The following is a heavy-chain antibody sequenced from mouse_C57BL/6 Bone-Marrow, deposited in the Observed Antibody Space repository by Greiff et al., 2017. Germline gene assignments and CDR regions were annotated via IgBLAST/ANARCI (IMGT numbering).Heavy chain of an antibody. D-gene: IGHD3-2*02. CDR3: ARLDSSGYVAWFAY. CDR2: IDPSDSYT. J-gene: IGHJ3*01. V-gene: IGHV1-59*01. Sequence: VQLQQSGAELVRPGTSVKLSCKASGYTFTSYWMHWVKQRPGQGLEWIGVIDPSDSYTNYNQKFKGKATLTVDTSSSPAYMQLSSLTSEDSAVYYCARLDSSGYVAWFAYWGQGTLVTVSA. CDR1: GYTFTSYW.